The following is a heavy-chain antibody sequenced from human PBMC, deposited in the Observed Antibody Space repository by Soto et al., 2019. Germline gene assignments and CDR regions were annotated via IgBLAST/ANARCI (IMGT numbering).Heavy chain of an antibody. CDR2: ISGSGSST. CDR1: GFTFSSYT. V-gene: IGHV3-23*01. Sequence: GGSLRLSCAASGFTFSSYTMNWVRQAPGKGLEWVSTISGSGSSTYSADSVKGRFTISRDNSKNTLYLQMNSLRVEDTAIYYCAKAWGIDYWGQGTLVTVS. D-gene: IGHD7-27*01. CDR3: AKAWGIDY. J-gene: IGHJ4*02.